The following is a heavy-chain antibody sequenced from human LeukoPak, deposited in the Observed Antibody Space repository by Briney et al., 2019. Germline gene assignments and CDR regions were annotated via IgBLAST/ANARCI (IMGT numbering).Heavy chain of an antibody. D-gene: IGHD3-3*01. CDR1: GFTFSGSA. V-gene: IGHV3-73*01. Sequence: GGSLRLSCAASGFTFSGSAMHWVRQASGKGLEWVGRIRSKDNSYATAYAASVKGRFTISRDDSKNTAYLQMNSLKTEDTAVYYCTRLNYDFWSGYPTDAFDIWGQGTMVTVSS. J-gene: IGHJ3*02. CDR3: TRLNYDFWSGYPTDAFDI. CDR2: IRSKDNSYAT.